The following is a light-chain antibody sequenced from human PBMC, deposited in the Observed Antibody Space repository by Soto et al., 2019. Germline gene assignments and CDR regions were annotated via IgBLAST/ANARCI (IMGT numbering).Light chain of an antibody. CDR2: GAS. CDR3: QQRSNWPIT. V-gene: IGKV3D-20*02. CDR1: QSVSNNY. J-gene: IGKJ5*01. Sequence: EIVLTQSPGTLSLSPGDRATLSCRASQSVSNNYLAWYQQKPGQAPRLLIYGASNRATGIPDRFSGSGSGTDFILTISGLEPEDFAVYYCQQRSNWPITFGQGTRLEIK.